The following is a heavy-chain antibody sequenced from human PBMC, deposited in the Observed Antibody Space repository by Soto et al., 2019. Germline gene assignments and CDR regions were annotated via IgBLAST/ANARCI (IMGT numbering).Heavy chain of an antibody. CDR2: ISSSSSYT. CDR1: GFTFSDYY. V-gene: IGHV3-11*03. D-gene: IGHD3-10*01. Sequence: PGGSLRLSCAASGFTFSDYYMSWIRQAPGKGLEWVSYISSSSSYTNYADSVKGRFTISRDNAKNSLYLQMNSLRAEDTAVYYCAAGLGVRGPTGYFQHWGQGTLVTVSS. J-gene: IGHJ1*01. CDR3: AAGLGVRGPTGYFQH.